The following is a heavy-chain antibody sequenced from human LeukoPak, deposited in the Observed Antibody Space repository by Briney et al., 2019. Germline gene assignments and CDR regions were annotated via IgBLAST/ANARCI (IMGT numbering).Heavy chain of an antibody. Sequence: ASVKVPRKASGYTFTSYGISWVRQAPGQGLEWMGWISAYNGNTNYAQKLQGRVTMTTDTSTSTAYMELRSLRSDDTAVYYCARADIVVVPAAIPLDSWGQGTLVTVSS. D-gene: IGHD2-2*02. CDR1: GYTFTSYG. CDR2: ISAYNGNT. CDR3: ARADIVVVPAAIPLDS. V-gene: IGHV1-18*01. J-gene: IGHJ4*02.